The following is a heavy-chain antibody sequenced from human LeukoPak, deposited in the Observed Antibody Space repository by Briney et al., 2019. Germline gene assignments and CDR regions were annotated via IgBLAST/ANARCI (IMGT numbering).Heavy chain of an antibody. J-gene: IGHJ6*03. CDR3: ATMEWLLWGVSRYYMDV. V-gene: IGHV4-39*07. CDR1: GGSISSSSYY. Sequence: SETLSLTCTVSGGSISSSSYYWGWIRQPPGKGLEGIGSIYYSGSTYYNPSLKSRVTISVDTSKNQFSLKLSSVTAADTAVYYCATMEWLLWGVSRYYMDVWGKGTTVTVSS. D-gene: IGHD3-3*01. CDR2: IYYSGST.